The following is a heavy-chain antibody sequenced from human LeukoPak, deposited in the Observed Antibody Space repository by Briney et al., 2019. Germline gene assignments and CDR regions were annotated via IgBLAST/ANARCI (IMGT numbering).Heavy chain of an antibody. V-gene: IGHV3-74*01. Sequence: GGSLRLSCAASGFTFSNYWMHWVRQAPGKGLAWVSRVNPDGSSTNYADSVKGRFTISRDNSKNTLHLQMSSLRAEDTAVYFCARERPAADFDFWGQGTLVTVSS. CDR2: VNPDGSST. CDR3: ARERPAADFDF. CDR1: GFTFSNYW. J-gene: IGHJ4*02. D-gene: IGHD2-2*01.